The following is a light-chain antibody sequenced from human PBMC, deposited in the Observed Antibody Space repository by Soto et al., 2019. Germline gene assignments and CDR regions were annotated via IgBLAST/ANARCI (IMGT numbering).Light chain of an antibody. Sequence: EIVLTQSPGTLSLSPWERATLSCRASQSVSDNYLAWYQQKPGQAPRHLIYGASSRATGIPDRFSGSGSGSDFTLTLSRMEPEDFAVYYCQQYGGSPRVTFGGGTKVEIK. CDR1: QSVSDNY. CDR2: GAS. J-gene: IGKJ4*01. CDR3: QQYGGSPRVT. V-gene: IGKV3-20*01.